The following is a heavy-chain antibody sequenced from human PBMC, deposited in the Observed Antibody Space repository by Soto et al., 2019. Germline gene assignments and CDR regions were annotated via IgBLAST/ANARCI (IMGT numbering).Heavy chain of an antibody. CDR2: ISYDGSNK. CDR1: GFTFSSYG. D-gene: IGHD6-13*01. CDR3: AKDGEFSSSSRNP. V-gene: IGHV3-30*18. J-gene: IGHJ5*02. Sequence: QVQLVESGGGVVQPGRSLRLSCAASGFTFSSYGMHWVRQAPGKGLEWVAVISYDGSNKYYADSVKGRFTISRDNSKNTLYLQMNSLRAEDTAVYYCAKDGEFSSSSRNPWGQGILVTVSS.